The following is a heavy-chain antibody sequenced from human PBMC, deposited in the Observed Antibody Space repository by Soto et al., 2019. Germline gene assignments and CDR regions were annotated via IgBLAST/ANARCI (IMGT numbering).Heavy chain of an antibody. CDR2: ISSSSSYI. Sequence: KPGGSLRLSCAASGFTFSSYSMNWVRQAPGKELEWVSSISSSSSYIYYADSVKGRFTISRDNAKNSLYLQMNSLRAEDTAVYYCARAVLRVTRYTDLDYGMDVWGQGNTVTVSS. CDR3: ARAVLRVTRYTDLDYGMDV. CDR1: GFTFSSYS. D-gene: IGHD2-2*02. J-gene: IGHJ6*02. V-gene: IGHV3-21*01.